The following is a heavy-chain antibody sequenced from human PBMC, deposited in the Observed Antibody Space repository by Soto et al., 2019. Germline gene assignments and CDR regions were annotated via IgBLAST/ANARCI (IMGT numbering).Heavy chain of an antibody. V-gene: IGHV3-53*01. D-gene: IGHD2-2*03. Sequence: PGGSLRLSCAASRFTVSSNYMSWVRQAPGKGLEWVSVIYSGGSTYYADSVKGRFTISRDNSKNTLYLQMNSLRAEDTAVYYCATDFLDISPEGVPGLVVWGQGTMVTVSS. CDR2: IYSGGST. J-gene: IGHJ6*02. CDR1: RFTVSSNY. CDR3: ATDFLDISPEGVPGLVV.